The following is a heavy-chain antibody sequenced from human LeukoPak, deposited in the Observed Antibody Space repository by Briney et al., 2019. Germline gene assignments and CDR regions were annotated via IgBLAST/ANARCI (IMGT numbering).Heavy chain of an antibody. CDR2: ISSSSSYI. D-gene: IGHD3-22*01. J-gene: IGHJ4*02. CDR1: GFTFSSYS. V-gene: IGHV3-21*01. Sequence: GGSLRLSCAASGFTFSSYSMNWVRQAPGKGLEWVSSISSSSSYIYYADSVKGRFTISRDNAKNSLYLQMNSLRAEDTAVYYCARDYYDSSGYYYPVDYWGQGTLVTVSS. CDR3: ARDYYDSSGYYYPVDY.